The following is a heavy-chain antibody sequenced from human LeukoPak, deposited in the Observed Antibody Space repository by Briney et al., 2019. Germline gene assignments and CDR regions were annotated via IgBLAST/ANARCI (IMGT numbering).Heavy chain of an antibody. Sequence: PSETLSLTCSVSGYSITSTSFWAWIRQTPGKGLEWIGSINHLGSAYYNPSLVSRVTISVDTSKNHFSLNLKSVTAADTAVYYCAREDGSSGYDDFWGQGTLVTVSS. V-gene: IGHV4-38-2*02. D-gene: IGHD5-12*01. J-gene: IGHJ4*02. CDR3: AREDGSSGYDDF. CDR2: INHLGSA. CDR1: GYSITSTSF.